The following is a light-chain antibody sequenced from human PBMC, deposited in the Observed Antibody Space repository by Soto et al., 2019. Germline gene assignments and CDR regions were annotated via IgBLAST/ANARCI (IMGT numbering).Light chain of an antibody. CDR1: SSNIGAHYD. J-gene: IGLJ1*01. CDR3: QSYDRSLSGYV. CDR2: GST. V-gene: IGLV1-40*01. Sequence: QSVLTQPPSVSGGPGQRVTVSCTGSSSNIGAHYDVHWYQHLPGTAPKVLIYGSTNRPSGVPDRFSGSKSGTSASLAITGLHAEDEADYYCQSYDRSLSGYVFGTGAKVTV.